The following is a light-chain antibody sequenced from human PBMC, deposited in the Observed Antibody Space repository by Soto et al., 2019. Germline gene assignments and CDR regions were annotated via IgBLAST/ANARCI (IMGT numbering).Light chain of an antibody. V-gene: IGLV2-11*01. CDR1: SSGVGGYNY. CDR3: CSYGGSNTEV. J-gene: IGLJ1*01. Sequence: QSALTQPPSASGSPGQSVTISCTGSSSGVGGYNYVSWYQQHPGKAPKLMIYEVSKRPSGVPDRFSGSKSGNTASLTISGLQAEEEADYYCCSYGGSNTEVFGTGTKLTVL. CDR2: EVS.